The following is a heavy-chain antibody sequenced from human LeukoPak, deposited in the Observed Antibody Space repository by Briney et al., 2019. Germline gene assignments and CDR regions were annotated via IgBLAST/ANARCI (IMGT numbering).Heavy chain of an antibody. CDR2: ISAYNGNT. J-gene: IGHJ5*02. CDR3: AREATGRAFDP. D-gene: IGHD1-1*01. V-gene: IGHV1-18*01. CDR1: GYTFTSYG. Sequence: ASVKVSCKASGYTFTSYGISWVRQAPGQGLEWMGWISAYNGNTNYAQKFQGRVTMTTDTSTDTAYMEMRSLRSDDTAVYFCAREATGRAFDPWGQGTLVTVSS.